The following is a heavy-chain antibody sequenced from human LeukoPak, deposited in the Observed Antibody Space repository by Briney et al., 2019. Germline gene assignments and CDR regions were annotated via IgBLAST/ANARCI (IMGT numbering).Heavy chain of an antibody. CDR3: ARSHRSFASGSGDY. J-gene: IGHJ4*02. D-gene: IGHD3-10*01. V-gene: IGHV3-7*05. Sequence: GGSLRLSCAASKFTISVYCMSWIRQPPGKGLEWVANINQDGREKYYVDSVKGRFSISRDNAKNSLFLQMNSLRDEDTAVYFCARSHRSFASGSGDYWGQGTLVTVSS. CDR1: KFTISVYC. CDR2: INQDGREK.